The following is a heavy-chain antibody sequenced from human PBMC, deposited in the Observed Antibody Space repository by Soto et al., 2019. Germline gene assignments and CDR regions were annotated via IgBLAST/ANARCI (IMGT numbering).Heavy chain of an antibody. Sequence: GGSLRLSCAASGFTFSRDGMNWVRQAPGKGLEWVSLITDNGRSTYYADSVKGRFTISRDNTKNTLFLQMNSLRAEDTAVYYCAKERPTTTAFDYQGQGALVTVSS. D-gene: IGHD4-17*01. CDR2: ITDNGRST. J-gene: IGHJ4*02. CDR3: AKERPTTTAFDY. CDR1: GFTFSRDG. V-gene: IGHV3-23*01.